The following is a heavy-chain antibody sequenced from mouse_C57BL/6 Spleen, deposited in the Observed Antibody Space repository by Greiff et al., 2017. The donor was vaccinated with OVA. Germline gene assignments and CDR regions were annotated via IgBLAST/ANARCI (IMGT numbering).Heavy chain of an antibody. D-gene: IGHD1-1*01. Sequence: QVQLKQPGTELVKPGASVKLSCKASGYTFTSYWMHWVKQRPGQGLEWIGNINPSNGGTNYNEKFKSKATLTADKSSSTAYMQLSSLTSEDSAVYDCARGDYYGSKHCYFDYWGQGTTLTVSS. CDR1: GYTFTSYW. CDR3: ARGDYYGSKHCYFDY. J-gene: IGHJ2*01. V-gene: IGHV1-53*01. CDR2: INPSNGGT.